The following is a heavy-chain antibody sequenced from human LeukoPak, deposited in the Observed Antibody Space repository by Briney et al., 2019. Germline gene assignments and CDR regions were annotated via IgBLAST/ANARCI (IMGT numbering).Heavy chain of an antibody. CDR1: LFTFSSYG. CDR2: LRYDGSNK. J-gene: IGHJ4*02. Sequence: GWSLRLPCAASLFTFSSYGMHWVRQAPGKGLAWVAFLRYDGSNKYYADSVQGRITISRDNSKNTLYLQMNSLRADDAAVYYCAKPTYSSSWYTTPSYFDYWGQGTLVTVSS. V-gene: IGHV3-30*02. D-gene: IGHD6-13*01. CDR3: AKPTYSSSWYTTPSYFDY.